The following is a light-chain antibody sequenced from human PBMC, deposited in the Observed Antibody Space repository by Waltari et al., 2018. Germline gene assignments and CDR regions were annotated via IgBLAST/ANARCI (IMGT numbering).Light chain of an antibody. Sequence: TVVTQSPATLSVSPGERASISCRPSQTIGLSLAWYQQKPGQAPRLLIYHASTRATGIPARFSGSGSESEFTLTISSLQSEDVAVYYCQQYNNWPPGTFGQGTRVEI. CDR1: QTIGLS. V-gene: IGKV3-15*01. CDR2: HAS. CDR3: QQYNNWPPGT. J-gene: IGKJ1*01.